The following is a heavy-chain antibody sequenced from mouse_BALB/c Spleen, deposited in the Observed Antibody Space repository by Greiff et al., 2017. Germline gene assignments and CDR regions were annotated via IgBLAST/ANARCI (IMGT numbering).Heavy chain of an antibody. CDR2: IHPNSGNT. Sequence: VQLQQPGAVLVRPGASVKLSCKASGYTFTSSWMHWAQQRPGQGLEWIGEIHPNSGNTNYNEKFKGKATLTVDTSSSNAYVDLSSLKSEDSAVNYCAREGNYSCYFDYWGQGTTLTVSS. V-gene: IGHV1S130*01. D-gene: IGHD1-2*01. CDR3: AREGNYSCYFDY. J-gene: IGHJ2*01. CDR1: GYTFTSSW.